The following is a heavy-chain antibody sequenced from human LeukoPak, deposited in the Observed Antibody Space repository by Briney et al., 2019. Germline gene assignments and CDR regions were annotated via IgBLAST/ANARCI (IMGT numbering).Heavy chain of an antibody. V-gene: IGHV3-9*01. CDR1: GFTFDDYA. CDR2: ISWNSGSI. D-gene: IGHD4-11*01. J-gene: IGHJ4*02. CDR3: SSNQDYRFDY. Sequence: PGGSLRLSCAASGFTFDDYAMHWVRQAPGKGLEWVSGISWNSGSIGYADSVKGRFTISRDNAKNSLYLQMNSLRADDTAVYYCSSNQDYRFDYWGQGTLVTVPS.